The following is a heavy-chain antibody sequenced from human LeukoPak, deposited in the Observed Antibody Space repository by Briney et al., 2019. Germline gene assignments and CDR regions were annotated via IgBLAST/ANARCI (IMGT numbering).Heavy chain of an antibody. CDR1: GYTFTSYG. J-gene: IGHJ3*02. CDR3: ARAESLYGGSLAAAFDI. D-gene: IGHD4-23*01. V-gene: IGHV1-18*01. Sequence: ASVKVSCKASGYTFTSYGISWVRQAPGQGLEWMGWISAYNGNTNYEQKFQGRVTMTTDTSTSTAYMELRSLRSDDTALYYCARAESLYGGSLAAAFDIWGQGTMVTVSS. CDR2: ISAYNGNT.